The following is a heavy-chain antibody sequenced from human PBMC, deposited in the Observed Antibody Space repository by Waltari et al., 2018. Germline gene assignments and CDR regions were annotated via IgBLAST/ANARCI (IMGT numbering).Heavy chain of an antibody. D-gene: IGHD3-10*02. CDR3: ALLHSRMAMFPKFDY. CDR1: GGTFSGFV. J-gene: IGHJ4*02. Sequence: VYLVQSGAEVKKPGSSVKVSCMACGGTFSGFVISWVRQAPGQGLEWMGDILPILDSTTYPQRFQGRVTITADKSSNSAYMELNILRPEDTAFYYCALLHSRMAMFPKFDYWGQGALVTVSS. V-gene: IGHV1-69*10. CDR2: ILPILDST.